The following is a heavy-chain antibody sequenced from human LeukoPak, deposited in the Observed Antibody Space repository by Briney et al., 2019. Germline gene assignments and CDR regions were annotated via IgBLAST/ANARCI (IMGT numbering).Heavy chain of an antibody. Sequence: GGSLRLSCAASGFTFSTYEINWVRQAPGKGLEWLSHISTSGSSIHYADSVKGRFTISRDNAKNSLYLQMNSLRVEDTAVYYCARDATTELGTVYMDVWGKGTTVTVSS. V-gene: IGHV3-48*03. D-gene: IGHD4-17*01. CDR2: ISTSGSSI. CDR3: ARDATTELGTVYMDV. J-gene: IGHJ6*03. CDR1: GFTFSTYE.